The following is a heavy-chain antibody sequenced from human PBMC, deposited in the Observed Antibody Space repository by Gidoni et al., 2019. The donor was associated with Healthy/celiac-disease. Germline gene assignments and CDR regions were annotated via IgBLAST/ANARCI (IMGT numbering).Heavy chain of an antibody. CDR3: ARSGRGSSWYPHPFDY. CDR1: GFTFSSYA. J-gene: IGHJ4*02. D-gene: IGHD6-13*01. V-gene: IGHV3-30-3*01. CDR2: ISYDGSNK. Sequence: QVQLVESGGGVVQPGRSLRLSCAASGFTFSSYAMHWVRQAPGKGLAWVAVISYDGSNKYYADSVKGRFTISRDNSTNTLYLQMNSLRAEDTAVYYCARSGRGSSWYPHPFDYWGQGTLVTVSS.